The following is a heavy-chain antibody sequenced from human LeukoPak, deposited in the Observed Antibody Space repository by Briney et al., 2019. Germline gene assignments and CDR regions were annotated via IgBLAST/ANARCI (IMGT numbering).Heavy chain of an antibody. CDR3: TRDHRGGVRGVITFDY. V-gene: IGHV3-30*02. D-gene: IGHD3-10*01. CDR2: IRYDGSNK. CDR1: GFTFSSYG. Sequence: GGSLRLSCAASGFTFSSYGMHWVRQAPGKGLEWVAFIRYDGSNKYYADSVKGRFTISRDNSKNTLYLQMNSLKTEDTAVYYCTRDHRGGVRGVITFDYWGQGTLVTVSS. J-gene: IGHJ4*02.